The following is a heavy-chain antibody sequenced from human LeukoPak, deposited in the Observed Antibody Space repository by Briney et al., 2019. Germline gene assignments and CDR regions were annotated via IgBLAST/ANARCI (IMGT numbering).Heavy chain of an antibody. J-gene: IGHJ4*02. Sequence: PGGSLRLSCAASGFTVSSNYISWVRQAPGKGLEWVSVIYSGGSTYYADSVKGRFTISRDNSKNTLYLQMNSLRAEDTAVYYCASKTLYSSSYINWGQGTLVTVSS. CDR1: GFTVSSNY. V-gene: IGHV3-66*01. CDR2: IYSGGST. CDR3: ASKTLYSSSYIN. D-gene: IGHD6-13*01.